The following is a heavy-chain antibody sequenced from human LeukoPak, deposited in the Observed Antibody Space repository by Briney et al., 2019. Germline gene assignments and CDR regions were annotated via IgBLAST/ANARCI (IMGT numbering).Heavy chain of an antibody. V-gene: IGHV3-7*01. D-gene: IGHD2-21*02. CDR1: GFTFSSYW. J-gene: IGHJ6*02. CDR3: ARYGSAYCGGDCYPDYYYGMDV. CDR2: IKQDGSEK. Sequence: GGSLRLSCAASGFTFSSYWMSWVRQAPGKGLEWVANIKQDGSEKYYVDSVKGRFTISRDNAKNSLYLQMNSLRAEDTAVYYCARYGSAYCGGDCYPDYYYGMDVWGQGTTVTVSS.